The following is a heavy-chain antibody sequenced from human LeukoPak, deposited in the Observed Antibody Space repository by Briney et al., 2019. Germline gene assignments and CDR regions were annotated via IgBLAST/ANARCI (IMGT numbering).Heavy chain of an antibody. CDR1: GFTFSSYA. CDR2: ISGSGDIT. V-gene: IGHV3-23*01. CDR3: AKDPHSSGWYVHFYFDF. Sequence: GGSLRLSCAASGFTFSSYAMSWVRQSPGKGLEWVSAISGSGDITYYADSVKGRFTVSRDNSKSTLFLQMNSLRAEDTAVYYCAKDPHSSGWYVHFYFDFWGQGTLVTVSS. J-gene: IGHJ4*02. D-gene: IGHD6-19*01.